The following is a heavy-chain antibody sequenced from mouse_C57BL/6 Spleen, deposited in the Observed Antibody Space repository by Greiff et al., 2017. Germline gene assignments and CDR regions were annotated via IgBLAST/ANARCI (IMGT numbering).Heavy chain of an antibody. D-gene: IGHD1-1*01. V-gene: IGHV1-7*01. J-gene: IGHJ3*01. Sequence: QVQLKQSGAELAKPGASVKLSCKASGYTFTSYWMHWVKQRPGQGLEWIGYIHPSSGYTKYNQKFKDKATLTADKSSSTAYMQLSSLTYEDSAVYYCAPPTTVVEGAFAYWGQGTLVTVSA. CDR2: IHPSSGYT. CDR3: APPTTVVEGAFAY. CDR1: GYTFTSYW.